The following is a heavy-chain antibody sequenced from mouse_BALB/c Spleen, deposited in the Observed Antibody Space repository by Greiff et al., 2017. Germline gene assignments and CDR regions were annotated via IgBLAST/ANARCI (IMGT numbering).Heavy chain of an antibody. Sequence: VQLKESGAELVKPGASVKLSCTASGFNIKDTYMHWVKQRPEQGLEWIGRIDPANGNTKYDPKFQGKATITADTSSNTAYLQLSSLTSEDTAVYYCANAYGNFLYYAMDYWGQGTSVTVSS. CDR3: ANAYGNFLYYAMDY. CDR1: GFNIKDTY. D-gene: IGHD2-1*01. CDR2: IDPANGNT. J-gene: IGHJ4*01. V-gene: IGHV14-3*02.